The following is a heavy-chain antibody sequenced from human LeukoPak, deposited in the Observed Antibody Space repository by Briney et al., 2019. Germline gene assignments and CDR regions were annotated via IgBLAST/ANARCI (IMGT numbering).Heavy chain of an antibody. CDR3: ARVRLDSSSWYGGLARYYYYMDV. D-gene: IGHD6-13*01. CDR2: IHYSGST. V-gene: IGHV4-38-2*02. CDR1: GYSISSAYY. Sequence: SETLSLTCHVSGYSISSAYYWGWTRQPPGKELEWIGSIHYSGSTSYNPSLKSRVTISGDTSKIQFSMKLISVTAADTAVYDCARVRLDSSSWYGGLARYYYYMDVWGKGTTVTVSS. J-gene: IGHJ6*03.